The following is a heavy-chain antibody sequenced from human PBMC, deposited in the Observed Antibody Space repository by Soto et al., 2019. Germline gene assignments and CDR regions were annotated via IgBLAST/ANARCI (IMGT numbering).Heavy chain of an antibody. CDR3: ARDGTGYCSSTSCSDYNWFDP. CDR2: ISSSSSYI. V-gene: IGHV3-21*01. J-gene: IGHJ5*02. Sequence: EVQLVESGGGLVKPGGSLRLSCAASGFTFSSYSMNWVRQAPGKGLEWVSSISSSSSYIYYADSVKGRFTISRDNAKNSLYLQMNSLRAEVSAVYYSARDGTGYCSSTSCSDYNWFDPWGQGTLVTVSS. CDR1: GFTFSSYS. D-gene: IGHD2-2*01.